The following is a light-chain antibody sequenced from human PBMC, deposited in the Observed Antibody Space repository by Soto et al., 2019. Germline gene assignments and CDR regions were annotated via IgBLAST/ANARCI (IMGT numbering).Light chain of an antibody. CDR3: QKYNSAPQT. CDR2: DAS. V-gene: IGKV1-27*01. Sequence: QLTPSPSSLSASVADRVTIPCRASQGISNYLAWYQQKPGKVPKLLIYDASTLQTGVPSRFSGSGSGTEFTLTISSLQPEDFATYYCQKYNSAPQTFGQGTKVDIK. CDR1: QGISNY. J-gene: IGKJ1*01.